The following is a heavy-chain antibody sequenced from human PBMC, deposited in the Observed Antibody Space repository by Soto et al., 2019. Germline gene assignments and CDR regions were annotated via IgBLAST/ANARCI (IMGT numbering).Heavy chain of an antibody. Sequence: SETLSLTCAVYGGSFSGYYWSWIRQPPGKGLEWIGEINHSGGTKYNPSLKSRVTISVDTSNNQFSLKLSSVTAADTAVYYCARGRVVVAATRLNWFDPWGQGTLVTVSS. CDR1: GGSFSGYY. CDR3: ARGRVVVAATRLNWFDP. J-gene: IGHJ5*02. D-gene: IGHD2-15*01. CDR2: INHSGGT. V-gene: IGHV4-34*01.